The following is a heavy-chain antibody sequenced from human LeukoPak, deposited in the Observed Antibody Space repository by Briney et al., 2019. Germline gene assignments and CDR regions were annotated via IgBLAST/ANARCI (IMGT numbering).Heavy chain of an antibody. V-gene: IGHV4-59*01. D-gene: IGHD3-22*01. Sequence: PSETLSLTCTVSGGSISSYYWSWIRQPPGKGLEWIGYIYYSGSTNYNPSLKSRVTISVDTSKNQFSLKLSSVTAADTAVYYCARASLDYDSSGYQFDYWGQGTLVTVSS. CDR2: IYYSGST. CDR3: ARASLDYDSSGYQFDY. CDR1: GGSISSYY. J-gene: IGHJ4*02.